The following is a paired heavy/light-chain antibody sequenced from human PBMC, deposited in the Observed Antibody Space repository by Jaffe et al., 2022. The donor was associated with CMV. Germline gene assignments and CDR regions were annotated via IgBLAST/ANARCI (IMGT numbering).Heavy chain of an antibody. V-gene: IGHV3-21*02. D-gene: IGHD3-9*01. CDR2: ISRNSNYR. CDR3: ARSPGHDWFDLYYFDY. CDR1: GFTFSTYS. J-gene: IGHJ4*02. Sequence: EVQLVESRGGLVKPGGSLRLSCAASGFTFSTYSMNWVRQAPGKGLAWVSSISRNSNYRYYADSVKGRFTISRDNAKNEVYLQMDSLSDDDTAVYYCARSPGHDWFDLYYFDYWGQGSLVTVSS.
Light chain of an antibody. Sequence: IVLTQSPGTLSLSPGDRATLSCRAAQSVTANYVAWYQQKPGQAPRLLIYAASSRATGVPDRFSGSGSGTDFTLTISRLESEDFAVYYCQQYGTSAPWTFGQGTKVEIK. V-gene: IGKV3-20*01. J-gene: IGKJ1*01. CDR1: QSVTANY. CDR2: AAS. CDR3: QQYGTSAPWT.